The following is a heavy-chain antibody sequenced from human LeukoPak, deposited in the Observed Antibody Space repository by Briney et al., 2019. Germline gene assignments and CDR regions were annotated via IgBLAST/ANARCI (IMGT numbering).Heavy chain of an antibody. CDR1: GFTFSSYA. D-gene: IGHD2/OR15-2a*01. V-gene: IGHV3-30-3*01. Sequence: GGSLRLSCAASGFTFSSYAMHWVRQAPGKGLEWVAVISYDGSNKYYADSVKGRFTISRDNSKNTLYLQMNSLRAEDTAVYYCAKGKIIPGLVSWGQGTLVTVSS. CDR2: ISYDGSNK. J-gene: IGHJ4*02. CDR3: AKGKIIPGLVS.